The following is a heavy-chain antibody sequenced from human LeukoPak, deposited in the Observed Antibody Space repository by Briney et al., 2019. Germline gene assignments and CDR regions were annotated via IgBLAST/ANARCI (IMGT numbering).Heavy chain of an antibody. CDR2: IYTSGRT. D-gene: IGHD1-1*01. V-gene: IGHV4-61*02. Sequence: SETLSLTCTVSGGSISSGSYYWGWIRQPAGKGLKWIGRIYTSGRTHHTPSLKSRVTISVDTSKNQFSLKLSSVTAADTAVYYCARPGPTVHPWGQGTLVPVS. J-gene: IGHJ5*02. CDR1: GGSISSGSYY. CDR3: ARPGPTVHP.